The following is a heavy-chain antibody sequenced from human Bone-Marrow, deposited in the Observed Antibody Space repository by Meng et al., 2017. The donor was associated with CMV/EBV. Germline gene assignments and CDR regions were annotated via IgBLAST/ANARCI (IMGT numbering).Heavy chain of an antibody. D-gene: IGHD1-1*01. CDR3: ARELDTTGTVSPLNV. CDR2: TNPNSGGT. CDR1: GYTFTGYY. Sequence: ASVKVSCKASGYTFTGYYMHWVRQAPGQGLEWMGWTNPNSGGTNYAQKFQGRVTMTRDTSISTAYMELSRLRSDDTAVYYCARELDTTGTVSPLNVWGQGTTVTVSS. V-gene: IGHV1-2*02. J-gene: IGHJ6*02.